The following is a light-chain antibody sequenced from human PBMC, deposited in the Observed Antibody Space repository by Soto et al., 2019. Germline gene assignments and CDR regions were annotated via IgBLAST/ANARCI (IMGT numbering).Light chain of an antibody. CDR3: MQGLQSRT. CDR1: QSPLDDHGYNF. CDR2: LGS. J-gene: IGKJ1*01. V-gene: IGKV2-28*01. Sequence: DIVRTQSSVSLPVTAGEAAAISCRASQSPLDDHGYNFLDWYLHKPGQSPKLLIYLGSSRDSGVPDRFSGSGSGTDFTLKISRVEAEDVGVYYCMQGLQSRTFGKGTKVDIK.